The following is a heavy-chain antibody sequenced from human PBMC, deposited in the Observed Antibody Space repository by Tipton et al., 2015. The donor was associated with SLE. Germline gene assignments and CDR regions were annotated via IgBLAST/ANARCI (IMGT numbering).Heavy chain of an antibody. CDR1: GYTFTGYY. V-gene: IGHV1-2*02. CDR2: INPNSGGT. CDR3: ARFQSAPFAFDI. Sequence: QVQLVQSGAEVKKPGASVKVSCKASGYTFTGYYMHWVRQAPGQGLEWMGWINPNSGGTNYPQRFQGRVTMTRDTSISTAYMELRRLISDDTAVYYCARFQSAPFAFDIWGQGTMVTVSS. J-gene: IGHJ3*02.